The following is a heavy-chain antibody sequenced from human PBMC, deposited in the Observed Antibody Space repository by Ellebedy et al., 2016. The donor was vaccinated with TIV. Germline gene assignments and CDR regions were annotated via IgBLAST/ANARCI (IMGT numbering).Heavy chain of an antibody. V-gene: IGHV1-18*01. J-gene: IGHJ5*02. D-gene: IGHD3-10*01. CDR3: ARDIAFYYGSGTRRVRFDP. Sequence: AASVKVSCKASGYTFTEDAISWVRQAPGQGLEWMGWISTFTGNTNYARKFRGRVTMTTDASASTAYMELRSLNSADPALYYCARDIAFYYGSGTRRVRFDPWGQGTLVIVSS. CDR1: GYTFTEDA. CDR2: ISTFTGNT.